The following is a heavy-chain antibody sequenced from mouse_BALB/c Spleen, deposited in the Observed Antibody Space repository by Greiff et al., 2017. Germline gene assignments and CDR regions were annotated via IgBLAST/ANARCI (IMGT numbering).Heavy chain of an antibody. J-gene: IGHJ4*01. CDR1: GYSITSGYY. CDR2: ISYDGSN. V-gene: IGHV3-6*02. CDR3: ARDDYGYGYAMDY. Sequence: VQLKESGPGLVKPSQSLSLTCSVTGYSITSGYYWNWIRQFPGNKLEWMGYISYDGSNNYNPSLKNRISITRDTSKNQFFLKLNSVTTEDTATYYCARDDYGYGYAMDYWGQGTSVTVSS. D-gene: IGHD2-2*01.